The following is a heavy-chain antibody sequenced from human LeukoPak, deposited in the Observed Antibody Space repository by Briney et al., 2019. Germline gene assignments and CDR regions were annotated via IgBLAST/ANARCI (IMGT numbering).Heavy chain of an antibody. J-gene: IGHJ4*02. D-gene: IGHD3-10*01. CDR3: ASVGYYSSGPFSYFDY. Sequence: GGSLRLSCAAYGFTFSRYAMHWVRQAPGKGLEWVAVISYDGSNKYYAHSVEGRFTTSRAPSDNTLYPKMNSLRVEDTAVYYCASVGYYSSGPFSYFDYWGQGTLVTVSS. CDR1: GFTFSRYA. CDR2: ISYDGSNK. V-gene: IGHV3-30-3*01.